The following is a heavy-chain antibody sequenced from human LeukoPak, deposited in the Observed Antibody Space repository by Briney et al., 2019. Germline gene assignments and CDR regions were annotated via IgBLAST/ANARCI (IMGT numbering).Heavy chain of an antibody. V-gene: IGHV4-59*12. CDR1: GGSISSYY. D-gene: IGHD5-12*01. Sequence: PSETLSLTCTVSGGSISSYYWSWIRQPPGKGLEWIGNIYYSGSAYSSLKSRVTMSVDTSRNQFSLKLSSVAAADTAVYYCARVSSVWIKDYYYYMDVWGKGTTVTVSS. CDR2: IYYSGSA. CDR3: ARVSSVWIKDYYYYMDV. J-gene: IGHJ6*03.